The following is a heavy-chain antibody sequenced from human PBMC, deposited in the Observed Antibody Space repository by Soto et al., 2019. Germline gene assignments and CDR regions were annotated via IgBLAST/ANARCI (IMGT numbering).Heavy chain of an antibody. CDR3: AHYFDSSGYYYVYFDY. CDR2: IYWNDDK. V-gene: IGHV2-5*01. CDR1: GFSLSTSGVG. Sequence: QITLKESGPTLVKPTQTLTLTCTFSGFSLSTSGVGVGWIRQPPGKALEWLALIYWNDDKRYSPSLKSRLTNTKDTSKNQVVLTMTNMDPVDTATYYYAHYFDSSGYYYVYFDYWGQGTLVTVSA. D-gene: IGHD3-22*01. J-gene: IGHJ4*02.